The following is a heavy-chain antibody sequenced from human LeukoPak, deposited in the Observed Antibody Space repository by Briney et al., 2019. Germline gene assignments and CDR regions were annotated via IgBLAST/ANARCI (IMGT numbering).Heavy chain of an antibody. CDR2: VHPDGGNT. Sequence: ASVKVSCKTSGYPFTTWEINWVRQAAGQGLEWMGWVHPDGGNTAYAQKFQGRVTMTRDTSISTAYMELSGLTSDDTAVYFCARGPRNDPWGQGTLVTVSS. D-gene: IGHD1-14*01. V-gene: IGHV1-8*01. J-gene: IGHJ5*02. CDR1: GYPFTTWE. CDR3: ARGPRNDP.